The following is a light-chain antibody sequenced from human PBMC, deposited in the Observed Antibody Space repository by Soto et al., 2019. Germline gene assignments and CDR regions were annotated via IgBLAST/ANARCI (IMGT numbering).Light chain of an antibody. CDR3: HQYGTSPDT. CDR2: AAS. CDR1: QSVRNNY. Sequence: EIVLTQSPGPLSLSPGERATLSCRASQSVRNNYLAWYQQKPGQPPRLLILAASSRPIAIPDRFSGSGSETDFTLTIRRREPDDLAGYHCHQYGTSPDTFGQGTKLEIK. J-gene: IGKJ2*01. V-gene: IGKV3-20*01.